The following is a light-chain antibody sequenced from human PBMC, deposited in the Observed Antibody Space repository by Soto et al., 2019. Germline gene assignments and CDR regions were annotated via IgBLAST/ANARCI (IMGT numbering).Light chain of an antibody. V-gene: IGKV1-5*01. J-gene: IGKJ1*01. CDR3: QQYDSYSGT. Sequence: DIQMTQSPSTLSASVGDRVTITCRASQSISSWLAWYQQKPGKAPKLLIYDASSLECGVPSRFSGSGSGTEFTLTISSLQPDDFATYYCQQYDSYSGTFGQGTKVDIK. CDR1: QSISSW. CDR2: DAS.